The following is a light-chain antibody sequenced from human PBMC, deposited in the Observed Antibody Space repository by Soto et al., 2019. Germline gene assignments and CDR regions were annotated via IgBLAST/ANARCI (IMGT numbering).Light chain of an antibody. CDR2: SNN. V-gene: IGLV1-44*01. Sequence: QLVLTQPPSASGTPGQRVTISCSGSSSNIGSNTVNWYQQLPGTAPKLLIYSNNQRPSGVPDRFSGSKSGTSASLAISGLQSEDEADYYCAAWDASLDGGVFGTGTKLTVL. CDR3: AAWDASLDGGV. CDR1: SSNIGSNT. J-gene: IGLJ1*01.